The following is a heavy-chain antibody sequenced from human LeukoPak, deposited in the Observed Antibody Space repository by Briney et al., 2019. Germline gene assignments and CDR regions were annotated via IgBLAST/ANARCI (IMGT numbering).Heavy chain of an antibody. J-gene: IGHJ4*02. Sequence: SETLSLTCTVSGGSISSGDYYWSWLRQPPGKGLEWIGYIYYSGSTYFNPSLKGRVTISVDTSKNQFSLKLSSVTAADTAVYYCARVPVYSGTYFDYRGQGTLVTVSS. CDR3: ARVPVYSGTYFDY. CDR2: IYYSGST. D-gene: IGHD1-26*01. CDR1: GGSISSGDYY. V-gene: IGHV4-30-4*01.